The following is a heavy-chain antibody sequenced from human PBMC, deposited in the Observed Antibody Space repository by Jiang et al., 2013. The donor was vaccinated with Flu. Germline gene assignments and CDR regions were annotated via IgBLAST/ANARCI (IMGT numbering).Heavy chain of an antibody. Sequence: SGAEVTKPGASVRVSCKASGYTFTSYAIHWIRQAPGQRLEWMGCVNAGDGDTRYSRDFKDKVSITWDKSARTVYVDLSRLRSEDTAVYFCASGPQFHYNFYMDVWGKGTTVAVS. CDR1: GYTFTSYA. J-gene: IGHJ6*03. V-gene: IGHV1-3*01. CDR3: ASGPQFHYNFYMDV. D-gene: IGHD3-3*01. CDR2: VNAGDGDT.